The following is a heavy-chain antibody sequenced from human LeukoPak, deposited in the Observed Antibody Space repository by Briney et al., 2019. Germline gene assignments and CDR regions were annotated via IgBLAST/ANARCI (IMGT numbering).Heavy chain of an antibody. J-gene: IGHJ4*02. CDR1: GGSICSGDYY. CDR2: IYYSGST. Sequence: SETLSLTCTVSGGSICSGDYYWSWIRQPPGKGLEWIGYIYYSGSTYYNPSLKSRVTISVDTSKNQFSLKLSSVTAADTAVYYCAREYYYDSSGPYFDYWGQGTLVTVFS. V-gene: IGHV4-30-4*01. CDR3: AREYYYDSSGPYFDY. D-gene: IGHD3-22*01.